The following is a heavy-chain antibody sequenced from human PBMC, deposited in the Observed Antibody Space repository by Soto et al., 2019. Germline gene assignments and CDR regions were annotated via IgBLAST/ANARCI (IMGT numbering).Heavy chain of an antibody. J-gene: IGHJ4*02. D-gene: IGHD3-16*01. CDR3: ARWGTTGGFDL. CDR2: TSYDGNNK. CDR1: GFRFKSFV. Sequence: QVQLVESGGGVVQPGTSLRLSCASSGFRFKSFVMHWVRQDPGKGLEWVAFTSYDGNNKDYGDSVKGRFTVSRDNSQNTLHLQMDFLRPEDTALYYCARWGTTGGFDLWGQGTLVSVSS. V-gene: IGHV3-30*19.